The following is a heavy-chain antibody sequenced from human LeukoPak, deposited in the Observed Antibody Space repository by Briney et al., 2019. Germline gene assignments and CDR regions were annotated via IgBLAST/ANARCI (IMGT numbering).Heavy chain of an antibody. J-gene: IGHJ4*02. Sequence: GGSLRLSCAASGFTFSSYNVNWVRQAPGKGVEWVSCISSSSSPIYYADSVKGPFTISRANAKYSLYLQMNSLRDEDTAVYYCARDNSGKVGATGTFDYWGQGTLVTVSS. CDR2: ISSSSSPI. V-gene: IGHV3-48*02. CDR1: GFTFSSYN. CDR3: ARDNSGKVGATGTFDY. D-gene: IGHD1-26*01.